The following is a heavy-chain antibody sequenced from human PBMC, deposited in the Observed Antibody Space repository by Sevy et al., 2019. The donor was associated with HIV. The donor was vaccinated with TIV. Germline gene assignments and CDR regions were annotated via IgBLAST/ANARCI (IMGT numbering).Heavy chain of an antibody. J-gene: IGHJ6*03. V-gene: IGHV4-59*01. Sequence: SETLSLTCTVSGGSISSYYWSWIRQPPGKGLEWIGYIYYSGSTNYNPSLKSRVTISVDTSKNRFSLKLSSVTASDTAVYYSARITYYYYYYYIDVWGKGTTVTVSS. CDR2: IYYSGST. CDR3: ARITYYYYYYYIDV. CDR1: GGSISSYY. D-gene: IGHD1-20*01.